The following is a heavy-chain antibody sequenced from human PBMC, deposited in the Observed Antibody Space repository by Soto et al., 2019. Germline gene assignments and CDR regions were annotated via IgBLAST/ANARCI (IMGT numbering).Heavy chain of an antibody. CDR3: AKPPIAFGGVIPTPDAFDY. CDR1: GFTFSNYA. D-gene: IGHD3-16*02. J-gene: IGHJ4*02. V-gene: IGHV3-23*01. Sequence: GGSLRLSCAASGFTFSNYAMTWVRQAPGKGLKWVSAISGSGGSTYYAGSVKGRFTISRDNSKNTLYLQMNSLRAEDTAVYYCAKPPIAFGGVIPTPDAFDYWGQGTLVTVSS. CDR2: ISGSGGST.